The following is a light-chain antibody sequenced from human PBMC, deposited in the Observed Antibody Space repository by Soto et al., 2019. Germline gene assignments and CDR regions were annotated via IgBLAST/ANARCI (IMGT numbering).Light chain of an antibody. CDR3: QKYGSSPLA. Sequence: IVLTQSPGTLSLSPGERATLSCRVSQSVSSSYLAWYQQKPGQAPRLLIYGASSRATGIPDKFSGSGSGIDVNLTISRLEPEDLAVYYCQKYGSSPLAFGQGTKVEIK. V-gene: IGKV3-20*01. J-gene: IGKJ1*01. CDR1: QSVSSSY. CDR2: GAS.